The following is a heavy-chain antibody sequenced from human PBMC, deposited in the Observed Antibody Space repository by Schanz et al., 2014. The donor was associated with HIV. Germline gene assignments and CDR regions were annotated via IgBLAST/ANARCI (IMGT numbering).Heavy chain of an antibody. CDR2: ISESGGRT. CDR1: GFNFNNYA. Sequence: VHLVESGGGLEQPGGSLRLSCAASGFNFNNYAMTWVRQAPGKGLEWVSSISESGGRTYYADSVNGRFTISRDNSKNTLYLQMTTLRIDDTAVYYCAKPEYDSRGNSQSHFDYWGQGTLVTVSS. CDR3: AKPEYDSRGNSQSHFDY. V-gene: IGHV3-23*04. J-gene: IGHJ4*02. D-gene: IGHD3-22*01.